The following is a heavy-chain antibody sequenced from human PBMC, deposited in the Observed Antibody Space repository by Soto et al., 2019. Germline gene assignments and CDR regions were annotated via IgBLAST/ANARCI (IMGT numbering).Heavy chain of an antibody. CDR1: GYTFTSYY. CDR3: AGSVVVPAAMGNWFDP. J-gene: IGHJ5*02. Sequence: QVQLVQSGAEVKKPGASVKVSCKASGYTFTSYYMHWVRQAPGQGLEWMGIINPSGGSTSYAQKFQGRVTMTRDTSTSTVYMELSSLRSEDTAVYYCAGSVVVPAAMGNWFDPWGQGTLVTVSS. CDR2: INPSGGST. V-gene: IGHV1-46*01. D-gene: IGHD2-2*01.